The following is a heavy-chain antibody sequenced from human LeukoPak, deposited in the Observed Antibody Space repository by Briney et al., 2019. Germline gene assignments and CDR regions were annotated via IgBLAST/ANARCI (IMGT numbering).Heavy chain of an antibody. D-gene: IGHD3-16*01. CDR3: ARDLIPATLYYYYYYMDV. V-gene: IGHV1-2*02. J-gene: IGHJ6*03. CDR1: GYAFTGYY. Sequence: GASVKVSCKASGYAFTGYYMHWVRQAPGQGLEWMGWINANSGGTNYAQKFQGRVTMTRDTSISTAYMELSRLRSDDTAVYYCARDLIPATLYYYYYYMDVWGKGTTVTVSS. CDR2: INANSGGT.